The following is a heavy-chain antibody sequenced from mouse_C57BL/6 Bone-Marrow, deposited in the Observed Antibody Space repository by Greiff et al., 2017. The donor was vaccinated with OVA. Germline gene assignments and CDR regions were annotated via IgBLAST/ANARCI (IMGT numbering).Heavy chain of an antibody. CDR3: ASYHYDPSYYFDY. D-gene: IGHD2-4*01. V-gene: IGHV1-82*01. J-gene: IGHJ2*01. CDR2: IYPGDGDT. CDR1: GYAFSSSW. Sequence: QVQLQQSGPELVKPGASVKISCKASGYAFSSSWMNWVKQRPGKGLEWIGRIYPGDGDTNYNGKFKGKATLTADKSSSTAYMQLSSLTSEDSAVYCCASYHYDPSYYFDYWGQGTTLTVSS.